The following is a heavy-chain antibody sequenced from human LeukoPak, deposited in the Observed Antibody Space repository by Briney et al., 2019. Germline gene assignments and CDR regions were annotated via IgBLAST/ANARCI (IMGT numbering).Heavy chain of an antibody. CDR1: GITLSNYG. V-gene: IGHV3-23*01. Sequence: GGSLRLSCAVSGITLSNYGMSWVRQAPGKGLEWVAGISGSGGGTHYADSVKGRFTISRDSPKNTLYLQMNSLRAEDTAVYFCAKRGVVIRVVLVGFHKEAYYFDSWGQGALVTVSS. CDR2: ISGSGGGT. CDR3: AKRGVVIRVVLVGFHKEAYYFDS. D-gene: IGHD3-10*01. J-gene: IGHJ4*02.